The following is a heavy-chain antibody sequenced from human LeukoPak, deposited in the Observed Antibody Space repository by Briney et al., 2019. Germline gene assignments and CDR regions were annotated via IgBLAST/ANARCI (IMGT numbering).Heavy chain of an antibody. CDR1: GFPVSSNY. Sequence: GGSLRLSCTASGFPVSSNYMTWVRQAPGKGLQWVSLIYSGGTTYYADSVKGRFTISRDNSKNTLYLQMNSLRAEDTAVYYCAKTYCSSTSCYFDFWGQGTLVTVSS. J-gene: IGHJ4*02. CDR3: AKTYCSSTSCYFDF. D-gene: IGHD2-2*01. CDR2: IYSGGTT. V-gene: IGHV3-53*01.